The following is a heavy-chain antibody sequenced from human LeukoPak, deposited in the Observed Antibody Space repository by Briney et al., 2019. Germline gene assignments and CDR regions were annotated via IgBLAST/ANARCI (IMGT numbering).Heavy chain of an antibody. J-gene: IGHJ4*02. CDR3: ARRGYSGYDDY. V-gene: IGHV4-34*01. Sequence: SETLSLTCAVYGGSFSGYYWSWIRQPPGKGLEWIGEINHSGSTNYNPSLKSRVTISVDTSKNQFSLKLSSVTAADTAVYYCARRGYSGYDDYWGQGTLVTVSS. D-gene: IGHD5-12*01. CDR2: INHSGST. CDR1: GGSFSGYY.